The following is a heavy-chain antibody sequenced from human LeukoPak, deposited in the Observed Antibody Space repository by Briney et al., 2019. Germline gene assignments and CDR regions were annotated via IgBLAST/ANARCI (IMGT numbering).Heavy chain of an antibody. CDR3: ARDIATVQLQD. CDR1: GYTFTSYG. V-gene: IGHV1-18*01. J-gene: IGHJ4*02. Sequence: ASVRVSCKTSGYTFTSYGISWVGQAPGQGLEWMGWISAYNGNTNYVQKFRGRVAMTTDTSTSTVYMYLRSLRSDDTAVYYCARDIATVQLQDWGQGTLVTVSS. CDR2: ISAYNGNT. D-gene: IGHD1-1*01.